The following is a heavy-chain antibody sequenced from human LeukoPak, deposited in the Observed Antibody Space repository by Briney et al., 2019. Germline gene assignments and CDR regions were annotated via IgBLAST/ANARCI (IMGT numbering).Heavy chain of an antibody. J-gene: IGHJ2*01. CDR2: INPNSGGT. Sequence: ASVKVPCKASGYTFTGYYMHWVRQAPGQGFEWMGWINPNSGGTNYAQRFQGRVTMTRDTSISTAYMELSRLRSDDSAVYYCARDGTGYSSGYYYWYFDLWGRGTLVTVSS. D-gene: IGHD6-19*01. V-gene: IGHV1-2*02. CDR3: ARDGTGYSSGYYYWYFDL. CDR1: GYTFTGYY.